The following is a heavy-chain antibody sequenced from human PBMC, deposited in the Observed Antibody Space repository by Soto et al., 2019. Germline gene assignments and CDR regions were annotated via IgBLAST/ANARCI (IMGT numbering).Heavy chain of an antibody. CDR1: GFAFSSYG. V-gene: IGHV3-30*03. Sequence: QAQLVESGGGVVQPGRSLRLSCAASGFAFSSYGIHWVRQAPGPGLEWVAVISYDGSLQHYADSVKGRFTISRDNSKNMVLLQISSLSAEVTAVYYCVSDRGYGHASVPYSWGQGTLVSVSS. J-gene: IGHJ4*02. CDR3: VSDRGYGHASVPYS. CDR2: ISYDGSLQ. D-gene: IGHD5-18*01.